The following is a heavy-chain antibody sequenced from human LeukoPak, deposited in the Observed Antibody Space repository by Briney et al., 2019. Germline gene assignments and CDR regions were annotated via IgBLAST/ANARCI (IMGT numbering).Heavy chain of an antibody. CDR1: GGSFSGYS. CDR3: ARGPGYGDYVYYFDY. CDR2: INHSGST. V-gene: IGHV4-34*01. D-gene: IGHD4-17*01. J-gene: IGHJ4*02. Sequence: SETLSLTCAVYGGSFSGYSWSWIRQPPGKGLEWIGEINHSGSTNYNPSLKSRVTISVDTSKNQFSLKLSSVAAADTAAYYCARGPGYGDYVYYFDYWGQGTLVTVSS.